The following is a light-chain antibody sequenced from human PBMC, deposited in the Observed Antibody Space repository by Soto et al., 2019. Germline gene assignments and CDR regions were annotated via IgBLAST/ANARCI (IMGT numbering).Light chain of an antibody. V-gene: IGKV3-15*01. Sequence: EIIMTQSPATLSVSPGEGATLSCRTSHSISTNLAWYQHKRGQSPRLLVYGASTSATGVPARFSGSGSGADVTLIISSLQCEDFAVYYCQQYNSWPSFGGGTKVEIK. J-gene: IGKJ4*01. CDR1: HSISTN. CDR2: GAS. CDR3: QQYNSWPS.